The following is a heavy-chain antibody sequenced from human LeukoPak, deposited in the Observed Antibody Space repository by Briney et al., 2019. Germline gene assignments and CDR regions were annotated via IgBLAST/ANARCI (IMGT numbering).Heavy chain of an antibody. CDR1: GYSFTSYW. Sequence: GESLRISCKGSGYSFTSYWISWVRQMPGKGLEWMGRIDPSDSYTNYSPSFQGHVTISADKSISTAYLQWSSLKASDTAMYYCVRLRGYDTYYYYYYGMDVWGQGTTVTVSS. V-gene: IGHV5-10-1*01. J-gene: IGHJ6*02. CDR3: VRLRGYDTYYYYYYGMDV. CDR2: IDPSDSYT. D-gene: IGHD5-18*01.